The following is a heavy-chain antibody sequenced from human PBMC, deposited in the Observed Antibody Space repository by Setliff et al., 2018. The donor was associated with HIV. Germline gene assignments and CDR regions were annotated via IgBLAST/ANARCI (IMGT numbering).Heavy chain of an antibody. CDR2: IYHSGGT. CDR1: GGSLQGYY. Sequence: SETLSLTCSVSGGSLQGYYWSWIRQPAGKGLQWIGYIYHSGGTKYNPSLKSRVSISVDTSQNQFSLKLSSVTAADTAIYYCARRIYGNNPYFDYWSQGTLVTVYS. D-gene: IGHD4-17*01. CDR3: ARRIYGNNPYFDY. V-gene: IGHV4-59*08. J-gene: IGHJ4*02.